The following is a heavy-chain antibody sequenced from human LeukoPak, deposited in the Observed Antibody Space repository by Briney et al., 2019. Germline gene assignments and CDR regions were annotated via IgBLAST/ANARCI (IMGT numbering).Heavy chain of an antibody. V-gene: IGHV1-58*01. D-gene: IGHD3-16*01. J-gene: IGHJ4*02. CDR3: ARGTSLERGRVLLYYFDY. CDR1: GFTFTSSA. CDR2: IVVGSGNT. Sequence: SVKVSCKASGFTFTSSAVQWVRQARGQRLEWIGWIVVGSGNTNYAQKFQGRVTITADKSTSTAYMELSSLRSEDTAVYYCARGTSLERGRVLLYYFDYWGQGTLVTVSS.